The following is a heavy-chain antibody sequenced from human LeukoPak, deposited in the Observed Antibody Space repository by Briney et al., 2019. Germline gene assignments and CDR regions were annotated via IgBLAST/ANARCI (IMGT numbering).Heavy chain of an antibody. J-gene: IGHJ4*02. CDR2: ITAGGDGP. D-gene: IGHD1-1*01. Sequence: GGSLRLSCAASGFTFSGYAMSWVRLAPGKGLEWVSAITAGGDGPYYADSVKGRFTISRDNLKNMVFLQMNSLRAEDTAIYYCAKSHASIWNVYDYWGQGTLVTVSS. CDR3: AKSHASIWNVYDY. CDR1: GFTFSGYA. V-gene: IGHV3-23*01.